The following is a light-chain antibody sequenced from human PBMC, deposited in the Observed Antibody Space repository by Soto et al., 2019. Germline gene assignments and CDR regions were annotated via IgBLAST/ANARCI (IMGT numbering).Light chain of an antibody. CDR2: TAG. CDR3: SAWDNSLNGYV. CDR1: SSNIGSNT. Sequence: QSVLTQPLSVSASPGQRVTISCSGGSSNIGSNTVAWYQHLPGTAPPRLIFTAGQRPSGVPGRFSGSKSGTSASLAISGLQTEDEWDYYCSAWDNSLNGYVFGPGTKVTVL. V-gene: IGLV1-44*01. J-gene: IGLJ1*01.